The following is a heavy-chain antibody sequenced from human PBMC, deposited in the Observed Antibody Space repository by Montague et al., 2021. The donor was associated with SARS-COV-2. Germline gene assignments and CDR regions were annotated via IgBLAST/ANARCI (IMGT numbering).Heavy chain of an antibody. D-gene: IGHD1-1*01. V-gene: IGHV6-1*01. CDR1: GDSVSSNSAT. J-gene: IGHJ6*02. CDR2: TYYRSKWYN. CDR3: TSGREGNYNVMDV. Sequence: CAISGDSVSSNSATWNWVRRSPSRGLEWLGRTYYRSKWYNDYAVSVRGRVTINPDTSENQFSLQLNSVTPEDTAIYYCTSGREGNYNVMDVWGQGTTVTVSS.